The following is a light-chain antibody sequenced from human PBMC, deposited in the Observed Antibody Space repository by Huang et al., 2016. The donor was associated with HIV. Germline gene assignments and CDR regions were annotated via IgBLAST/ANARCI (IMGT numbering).Light chain of an antibody. Sequence: EIVMTQSPATLSVSPGERATLSCRAGQSVSSNLAWDQQNPGQAPRLLIYGASTRATGIAGRFSGSGSGTEFTLTISSLQSEDVAVYYCQQYNNWPKVFTFGPGTKVDIK. CDR2: GAS. J-gene: IGKJ3*01. V-gene: IGKV3-15*01. CDR3: QQYNNWPKVFT. CDR1: QSVSSN.